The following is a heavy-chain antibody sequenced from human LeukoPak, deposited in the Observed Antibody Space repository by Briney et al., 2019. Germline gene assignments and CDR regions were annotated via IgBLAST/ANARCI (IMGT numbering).Heavy chain of an antibody. D-gene: IGHD6-13*01. J-gene: IGHJ4*02. CDR1: GGSISSGGYY. CDR3: ARVWQQLVLYYFDY. CDR2: IYYGGST. V-gene: IGHV4-31*03. Sequence: AQTLSLTCTVSGGSISSGGYYWSWIRQQPGKGLEWIGNIYYGGSTYYHPSLKSRVTISVDTSKNQFSLKLSSVTAADTAVYYCARVWQQLVLYYFDYWGQGTLVTVSS.